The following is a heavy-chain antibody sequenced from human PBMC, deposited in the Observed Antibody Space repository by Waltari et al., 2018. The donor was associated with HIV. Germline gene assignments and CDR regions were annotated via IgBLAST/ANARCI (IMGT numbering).Heavy chain of an antibody. J-gene: IGHJ3*02. D-gene: IGHD1-26*01. CDR1: GGSVSRGSYY. CDR2: IYYSGRT. Sequence: QVQLQESGPGLVKPSETLSLTCTVSGGSVSRGSYYWCWIRPTPEKRLEWIGYIYYSGRTNYSPFCNSRVTISIDTSKSQFSLKLNSVTAADTAVYYGARDPAGTYRVGACDSWGQGTMVTVSS. V-gene: IGHV4-61*01. CDR3: ARDPAGTYRVGACDS.